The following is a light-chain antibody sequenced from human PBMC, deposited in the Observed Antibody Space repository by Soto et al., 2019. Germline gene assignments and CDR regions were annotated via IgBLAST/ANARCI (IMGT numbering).Light chain of an antibody. V-gene: IGKV3-20*01. CDR3: QQYGASPRPWT. Sequence: DIVLTQSPGTLSLSPGERATLSCRASQNVRGPYLAWYQQKPGQPPRLLIYGASSRATGIPDRFSSSGSGSYFTLTISRLEPEDFAMYYCQQYGASPRPWTFGPGTKVEIK. CDR1: QNVRGPY. J-gene: IGKJ1*01. CDR2: GAS.